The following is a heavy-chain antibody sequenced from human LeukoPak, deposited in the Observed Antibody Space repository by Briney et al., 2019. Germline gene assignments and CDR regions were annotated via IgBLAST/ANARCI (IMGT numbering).Heavy chain of an antibody. CDR2: ISSSGSTK. CDR3: ARDPTPYGGYRRYYFDY. D-gene: IGHD4-17*01. Sequence: GGSLRLSCAASGFTFSSYEMNWVRQAPGKGLEWISYISSSGSTKYYADSVKGRFTISRDNAKNSLYLQMISLRAEDTAVYYCARDPTPYGGYRRYYFDYWGQGTLVTVSS. J-gene: IGHJ4*02. V-gene: IGHV3-48*03. CDR1: GFTFSSYE.